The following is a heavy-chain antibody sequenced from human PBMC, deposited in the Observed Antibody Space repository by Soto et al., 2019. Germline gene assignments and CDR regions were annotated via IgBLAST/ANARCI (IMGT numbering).Heavy chain of an antibody. CDR1: GLIFSSYA. V-gene: IGHV1-69*06. D-gene: IGHD3-9*01. CDR2: ILPIFGTT. J-gene: IGHJ6*02. CDR3: VRGANYKMSTGKGYYFPGMDV. Sequence: QVQLVQSGAEVKKPGSSVKVSCKASGLIFSSYAISWVRQAPGQGLEWVGGILPIFGTTNYAQRFKGRVTITADTTTTTAYLDGCSLRSEDTAVYFCVRGANYKMSTGKGYYFPGMDVWGQGTTVTVSS.